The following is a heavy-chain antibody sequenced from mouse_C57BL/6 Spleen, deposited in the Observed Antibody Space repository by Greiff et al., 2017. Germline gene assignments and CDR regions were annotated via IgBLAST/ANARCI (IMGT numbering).Heavy chain of an antibody. V-gene: IGHV7-3*01. CDR1: GFTFTDYY. J-gene: IGHJ1*03. D-gene: IGHD1-1*01. CDR2: IRNKANGYTT. CDR3: ARALYYGRSYEGYFDV. Sequence: DVHLVESGGGLVQPGGSLSLSCAASGFTFTDYYMSWVRQPPGKALEWLGFIRNKANGYTTEYSASVKGRFTISRDNSQSILYLQMNALRAEDSATYYCARALYYGRSYEGYFDVWGTGTTVTVSS.